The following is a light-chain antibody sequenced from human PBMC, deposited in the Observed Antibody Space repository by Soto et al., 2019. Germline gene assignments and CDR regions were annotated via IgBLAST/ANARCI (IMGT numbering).Light chain of an antibody. CDR1: QDINSY. CDR2: AAS. Sequence: DVQMTQSPSSLSASVGDRVTITCRASQDINSYLAWYQQKPGTAPKSLIYAASSLQTGGPSRFSGSESGTDFSLTINNLQPEDSATYYCQRYDIYPLTFGGWTKGEIK. V-gene: IGKV1D-16*01. J-gene: IGKJ4*01. CDR3: QRYDIYPLT.